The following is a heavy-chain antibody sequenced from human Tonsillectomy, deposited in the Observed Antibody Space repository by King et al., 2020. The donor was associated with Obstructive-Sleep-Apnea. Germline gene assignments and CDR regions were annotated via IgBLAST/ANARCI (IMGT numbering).Heavy chain of an antibody. V-gene: IGHV4-31*03. CDR2: IYYSGST. CDR3: ARDGGVMHILLGGAFDI. J-gene: IGHJ3*02. CDR1: GGSISSGGYY. D-gene: IGHD3-16*01. Sequence: VPLQESGPGLVKPSQTLSLTCTVSGGSISSGGYYWSWIRQHPGKGLEWIGYIYYSGSTYYNPSLKSRVTISVDTSKKQFSLKLSSVTAADTAVYYCARDGGVMHILLGGAFDIWGQGTMVTVSS.